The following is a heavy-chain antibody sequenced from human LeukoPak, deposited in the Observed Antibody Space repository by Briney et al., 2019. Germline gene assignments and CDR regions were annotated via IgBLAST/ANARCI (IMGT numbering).Heavy chain of an antibody. V-gene: IGHV3-7*05. CDR3: ARDPYSSTWSYGMDV. Sequence: GGSLRLSCAPSGFTFSSYWMSWVRQSPGGGLEWVANIKQDGSEEVYVDSVKGRLTISRDNAKNSLFLQMNTLRAEDTAVYYCARDPYSSTWSYGMDVWGQGTTVTVSS. D-gene: IGHD6-6*01. CDR2: IKQDGSEE. J-gene: IGHJ6*02. CDR1: GFTFSSYW.